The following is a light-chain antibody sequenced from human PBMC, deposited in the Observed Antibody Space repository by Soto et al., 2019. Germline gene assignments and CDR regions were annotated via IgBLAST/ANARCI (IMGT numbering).Light chain of an antibody. CDR2: SNA. J-gene: IGLJ1*01. V-gene: IGLV1-44*01. CDR3: AAWDDRLMGV. Sequence: QSVLTQPPSVSGTPGQTVTITCSGSSTNIGSSSVKWYQQFPGAAPKLLIYSNALRPSGIPNRFSGSKSGTSASLAISGLPPEDEADYYCAAWDDRLMGVFGPGTKLTVL. CDR1: STNIGSSS.